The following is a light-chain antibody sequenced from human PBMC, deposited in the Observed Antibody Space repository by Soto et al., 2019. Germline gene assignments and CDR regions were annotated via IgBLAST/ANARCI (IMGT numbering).Light chain of an antibody. CDR1: QSISRL. V-gene: IGKV1-5*03. J-gene: IGKJ1*01. CDR3: QQYQTYWT. Sequence: DLPMTQSPSTLSASVGARVTITCRASQSISRLLAWYQQKPGTAPKLLIYKASSLESGVPSRLTDIGSGTEFTLPLSSLQPDDFATYDCQQYQTYWTFVQGTKV. CDR2: KAS.